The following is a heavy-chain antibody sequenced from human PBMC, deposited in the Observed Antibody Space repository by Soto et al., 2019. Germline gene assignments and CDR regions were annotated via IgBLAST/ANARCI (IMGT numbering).Heavy chain of an antibody. Sequence: SETLSLTCTVSGGSVSSGSYYWSWIRQPPGKGLEWIGYIYYSGSTNYNPSLKSRVTISVDTSKNQFSLKLSSVTAADTAVYYCARGDNYYDSSGQFDYWGQGTLVTVSS. D-gene: IGHD3-22*01. J-gene: IGHJ4*02. CDR3: ARGDNYYDSSGQFDY. CDR2: IYYSGST. CDR1: GGSVSSGSYY. V-gene: IGHV4-61*01.